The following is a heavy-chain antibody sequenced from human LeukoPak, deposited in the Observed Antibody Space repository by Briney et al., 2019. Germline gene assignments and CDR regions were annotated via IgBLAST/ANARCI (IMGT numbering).Heavy chain of an antibody. Sequence: ASVKVSCKASGYTFTSYGIIWVRQAPGQGLEWMGWISAYNGNTNYAQKLRGRITMTTDTSTSTAYMELSSLRSEDTAVYYCARAVGGSSPPFDYWGQGTLVTVSS. CDR3: ARAVGGSSPPFDY. CDR2: ISAYNGNT. D-gene: IGHD2-15*01. CDR1: GYTFTSYG. V-gene: IGHV1-18*01. J-gene: IGHJ4*02.